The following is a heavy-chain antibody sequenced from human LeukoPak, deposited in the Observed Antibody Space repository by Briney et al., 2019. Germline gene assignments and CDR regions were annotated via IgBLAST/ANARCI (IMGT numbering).Heavy chain of an antibody. J-gene: IGHJ4*02. CDR3: AKGPYGSGSYFLDY. CDR1: GFIFESYD. CDR2: ISTTGSII. V-gene: IGHV3-48*03. D-gene: IGHD3-10*01. Sequence: GGSLRLSCAASGFIFESYDMHWVRQAPGKGLEWVAYISTTGSIIYYGDSVKGRFTISRDNAKNSLYLQMNSLRAEDTALYYCAKGPYGSGSYFLDYWGQGTLVTVSS.